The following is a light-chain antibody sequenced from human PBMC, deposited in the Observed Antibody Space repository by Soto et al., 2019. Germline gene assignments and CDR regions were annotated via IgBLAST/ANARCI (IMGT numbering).Light chain of an antibody. J-gene: IGKJ1*01. V-gene: IGKV1-39*01. CDR2: AAS. CDR1: QSFSSY. Sequence: DIQMTQSPSSLSASLGDRVTITCRAIQSFSSYLNWYQQKPGKAPKLLIYAASSLQSGVPSRFSGSGSGTDFTLTISSLQPEDFATYYCQQSYSTPWTFGQGTKVEIK. CDR3: QQSYSTPWT.